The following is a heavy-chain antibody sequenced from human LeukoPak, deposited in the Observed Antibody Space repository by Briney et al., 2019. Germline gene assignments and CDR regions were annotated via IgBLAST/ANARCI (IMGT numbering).Heavy chain of an antibody. V-gene: IGHV3-30*04. CDR1: EFTFSSNA. CDR2: ISYDGSNK. J-gene: IGHJ4*02. D-gene: IGHD1-26*01. CDR3: AKGDDSGDYYFDY. Sequence: GGSLRLSCAASEFTFSSNAMHWVRQAPGKGLEWVAVISYDGSNKYYADSVKGRFTISRDNSKNTLYLQMNSLRAEDTAVYYCAKGDDSGDYYFDYWGQGTLVTVSS.